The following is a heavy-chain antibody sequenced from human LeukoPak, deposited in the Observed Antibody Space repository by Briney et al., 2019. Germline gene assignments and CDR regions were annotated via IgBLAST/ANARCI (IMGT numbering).Heavy chain of an antibody. CDR1: GVSVSSNSAA. CDR3: ARVEVMPFVMDV. J-gene: IGHJ6*03. CDR2: TYYRSKWYN. Sequence: SQTLSLTCVISGVSVSSNSAAWNWIRQSPSRGLEWLGRTYYRSKWYNDYAVSVRSRITINPDTSKNQFSLKLSSVTAADTAVYYCARVEVMPFVMDVWGKGTTVTVSS. D-gene: IGHD3-16*01. V-gene: IGHV6-1*01.